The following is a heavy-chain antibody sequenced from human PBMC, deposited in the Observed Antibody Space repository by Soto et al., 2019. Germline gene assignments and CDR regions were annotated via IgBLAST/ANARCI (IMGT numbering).Heavy chain of an antibody. D-gene: IGHD2-15*01. Sequence: ASVKVSCKXSGYTFTGYYMHWVRQAPGQGLEWMGWINPNSGGTNYAQKFQGRVTMTRDTSISTAYMELSRLRSDDTAVYYCARVKNPGSVVLDYWGQGTLVTVSS. J-gene: IGHJ4*02. CDR3: ARVKNPGSVVLDY. V-gene: IGHV1-2*02. CDR2: INPNSGGT. CDR1: GYTFTGYY.